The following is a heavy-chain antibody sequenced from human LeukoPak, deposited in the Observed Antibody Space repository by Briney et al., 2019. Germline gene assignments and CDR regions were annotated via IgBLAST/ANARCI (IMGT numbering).Heavy chain of an antibody. J-gene: IGHJ2*01. CDR1: GDSNSSYY. V-gene: IGHV4-4*07. CDR2: IYISGSI. D-gene: IGHD6-19*01. CDR3: ARVRYSSDWDVPCYFDL. Sequence: KASETLSLTCTVCGDSNSSYYGSWLRQTAGKGLEWIGRIYISGSIKYNSSLKSRVTISEDRSKNQFSLKLTSVTAADTAVYYCARVRYSSDWDVPCYFDLWGRGTLVTVSS.